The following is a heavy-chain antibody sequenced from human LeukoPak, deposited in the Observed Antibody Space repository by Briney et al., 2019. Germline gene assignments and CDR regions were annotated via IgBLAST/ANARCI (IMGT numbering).Heavy chain of an antibody. V-gene: IGHV3-43*01. Sequence: GGSLRLSCAASGFTFDDYTMHWVRQAPGKGLEWVSLISWDGGSTYYADSVKGRFTISRDNSKNSLYLQMNSMRDEDTAVYYCARDRAAPTWYFDLWGRGTLVPCSS. J-gene: IGHJ2*01. CDR2: ISWDGGST. D-gene: IGHD2-15*01. CDR1: GFTFDDYT. CDR3: ARDRAAPTWYFDL.